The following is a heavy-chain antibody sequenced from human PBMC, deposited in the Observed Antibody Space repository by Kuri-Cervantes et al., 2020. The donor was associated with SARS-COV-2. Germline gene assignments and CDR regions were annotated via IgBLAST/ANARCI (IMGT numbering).Heavy chain of an antibody. CDR1: GYTFTGYY. J-gene: IGHJ5*02. Sequence: ASVKVSCKASGYTFTGYYLHWVRQAPGQGLEWMGWINPNSGGTKYAQKFRGWVTMTRDTSLSTAHMELSRLTSDDTAVYYCARGARITIFGVVIRGRENPCFDPWGQGTLVTVSS. CDR2: INPNSGGT. CDR3: ARGARITIFGVVIRGRENPCFDP. V-gene: IGHV1-2*04. D-gene: IGHD3-3*01.